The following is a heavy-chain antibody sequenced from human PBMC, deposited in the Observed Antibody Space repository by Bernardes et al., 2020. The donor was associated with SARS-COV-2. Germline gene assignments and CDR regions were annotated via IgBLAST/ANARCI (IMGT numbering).Heavy chain of an antibody. CDR2: IDPSDSYT. J-gene: IGHJ6*02. D-gene: IGHD2-2*01. Sequence: GESLKISCKGSGYSFTSYWISWVRQMPGKGLEWMGRIDPSDSYTNYSPSFQGHVTISADKSISTAYLQWSSLKASDTAMYYCARRSGVVPAAIWGRDGMDVWGQGTTVTVSS. V-gene: IGHV5-10-1*01. CDR1: GYSFTSYW. CDR3: ARRSGVVPAAIWGRDGMDV.